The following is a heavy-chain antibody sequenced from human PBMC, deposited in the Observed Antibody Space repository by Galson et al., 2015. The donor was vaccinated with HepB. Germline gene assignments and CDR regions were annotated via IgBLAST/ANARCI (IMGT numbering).Heavy chain of an antibody. Sequence: SETLSLTCTVSGGSISSSSYYWGWIRQPPGKGLEWIGSIYYSGSTYYNPSLKSRVTISVDTSKNQFSLKLSSVTAADTAVYYCARSKYDYGDYVDAFDIWGQGTMVTVSS. CDR1: GGSISSSSYY. D-gene: IGHD4-17*01. CDR2: IYYSGST. J-gene: IGHJ3*02. V-gene: IGHV4-39*01. CDR3: ARSKYDYGDYVDAFDI.